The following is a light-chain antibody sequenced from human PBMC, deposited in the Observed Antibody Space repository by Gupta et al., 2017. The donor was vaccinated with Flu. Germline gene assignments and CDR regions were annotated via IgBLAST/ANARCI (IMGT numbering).Light chain of an antibody. CDR2: AAS. CDR1: QSISRA. CDR3: QQSYSPLWT. V-gene: IGKV1-39*01. J-gene: IGKJ1*01. Sequence: DIRLTQSPSSLSASVGDRVTITCRASQSISRALNWYQQKPGKVPKLLIIAASTLQSGAPSRFSGSGSGTDFTLTISSLQPEDFATYYCQQSYSPLWTFGQGTKVEIK.